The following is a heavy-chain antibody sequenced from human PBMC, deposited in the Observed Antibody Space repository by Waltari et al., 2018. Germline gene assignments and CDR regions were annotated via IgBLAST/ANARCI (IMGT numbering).Heavy chain of an antibody. J-gene: IGHJ4*02. CDR3: ARYYYESSGYYFFDY. CDR2: IIPIFGTA. V-gene: IGHV1-69*14. D-gene: IGHD3-22*01. Sequence: QVQLVQSGAEVKKPGSSVKVSCKSSGGTFSSYAISWVRQAPGQGLEWMGGIIPIFGTANYAQKFQGRGTITADKSTSTAYMELSSLRSEDTAVYYCARYYYESSGYYFFDYWGQGTLVTVSS. CDR1: GGTFSSYA.